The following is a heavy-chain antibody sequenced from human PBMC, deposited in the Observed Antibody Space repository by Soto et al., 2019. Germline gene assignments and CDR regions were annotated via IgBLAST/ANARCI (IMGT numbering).Heavy chain of an antibody. CDR3: ARSGVYSGYDVYYYGMDV. Sequence: SETLSLTCTVSGGSISSGDYYWSWIRRPPGKGLEWIGYIYYSGSTYYNPSLKSRVTISVDTSKNQFSLKLSSATAADTAVYYCARSGVYSGYDVYYYGMDVWGQGTTVTVSS. J-gene: IGHJ6*02. V-gene: IGHV4-30-4*01. CDR1: GGSISSGDYY. CDR2: IYYSGST. D-gene: IGHD5-12*01.